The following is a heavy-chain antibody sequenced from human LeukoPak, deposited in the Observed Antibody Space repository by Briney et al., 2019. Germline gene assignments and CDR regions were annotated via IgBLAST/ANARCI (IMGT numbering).Heavy chain of an antibody. CDR3: TKPPRGSGEDY. V-gene: IGHV3-23*01. J-gene: IGHJ4*02. CDR2: ISGSGGRT. CDR1: GFTFSNYA. D-gene: IGHD3-10*01. Sequence: GGSLRLSCAASGFTFSNYAMNWVRQAPGKGLEWVSAISGSGGRTYYADSVKGRFTISRDNSKNTLYLQMNSLRAEDTALYYCTKPPRGSGEDYWGQGTLVTVSS.